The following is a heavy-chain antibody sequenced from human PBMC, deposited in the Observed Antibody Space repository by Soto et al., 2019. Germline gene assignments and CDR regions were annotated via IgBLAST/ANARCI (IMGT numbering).Heavy chain of an antibody. CDR3: AILLMVYAAPDY. Sequence: GGSLRLSCAASGFTFSSYGMHWVRQAPGKGLEWVAVISYDGSNKYYADSVKGRFTISRDNSKNTLYLQMNSLRAEDTAVYYCAILLMVYAAPDYWGQGTLVTVSS. J-gene: IGHJ4*02. V-gene: IGHV3-30*03. CDR1: GFTFSSYG. CDR2: ISYDGSNK. D-gene: IGHD2-8*01.